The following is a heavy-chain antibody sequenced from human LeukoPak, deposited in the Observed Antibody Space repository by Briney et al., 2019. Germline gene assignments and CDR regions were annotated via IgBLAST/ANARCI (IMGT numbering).Heavy chain of an antibody. Sequence: GGSLRLSRPASGLTFSSSGMHWVRQAPGKGLAGVAFIRYDETNKQYADSVKGRFTISRDNSKNTLYLQMNSLKSEDTAVYYCAKGVYGGSSGGFYFDYWGQGALVTVSS. CDR3: AKGVYGGSSGGFYFDY. V-gene: IGHV3-30*02. D-gene: IGHD2-15*01. J-gene: IGHJ4*02. CDR2: IRYDETNK. CDR1: GLTFSSSG.